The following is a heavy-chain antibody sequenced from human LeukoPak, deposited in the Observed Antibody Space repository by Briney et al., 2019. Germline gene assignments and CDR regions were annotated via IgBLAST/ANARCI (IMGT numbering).Heavy chain of an antibody. J-gene: IGHJ5*02. CDR3: ARGTNWSDENWFDP. CDR1: GGSFSGYY. CDR2: INHSGST. Sequence: SETLSLTCAVYGGSFSGYYWSWIRQPPGKGLEWIGEINHSGSTNYNPSLKSRVTISVDTSKNQFSLKLSSVTAADTAVYYCARGTNWSDENWFDPWGQGTLVTVSS. D-gene: IGHD1-20*01. V-gene: IGHV4-34*01.